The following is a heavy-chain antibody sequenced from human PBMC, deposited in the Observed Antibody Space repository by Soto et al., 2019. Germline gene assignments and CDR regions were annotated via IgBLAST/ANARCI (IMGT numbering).Heavy chain of an antibody. CDR2: ISSSGSTI. CDR3: ARDYTCRYSSSWVCQYYGMDV. D-gene: IGHD6-13*01. CDR1: GFTFSDYY. V-gene: IGHV3-11*01. Sequence: GGSLRLSCAASGFTFSDYYMSWIRQAPGKGLEWVSYISSSGSTIYYADSVKGRFTISRDNAKSSLYLQMNSLRAEDTAVYYCARDYTCRYSSSWVCQYYGMDVWGQGTTVTVSS. J-gene: IGHJ6*02.